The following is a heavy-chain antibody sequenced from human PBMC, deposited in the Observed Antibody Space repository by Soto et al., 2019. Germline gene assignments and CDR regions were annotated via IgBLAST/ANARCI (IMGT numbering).Heavy chain of an antibody. D-gene: IGHD6-13*01. CDR3: ARESPSSSGSRYLDL. J-gene: IGHJ2*01. CDR2: IYYSGST. CDR1: GGSISSGGYY. Sequence: SETLSLTCTVSGGSISSGGYYWSWIRQHPGKGLEWIGYIYYSGSTYYNPSLKSRVTISVDTSKNQFSLKLSSVTAEDTAVYYCARESPSSSGSRYLDLWGRGTLVTVSS. V-gene: IGHV4-31*03.